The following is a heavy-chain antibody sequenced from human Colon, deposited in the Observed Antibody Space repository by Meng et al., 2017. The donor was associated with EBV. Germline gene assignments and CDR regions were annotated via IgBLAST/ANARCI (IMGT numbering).Heavy chain of an antibody. J-gene: IGHJ5*02. CDR2: IDHRGNT. Sequence: QVQLKEWGEVLLKPSETLSRSCAGYGGSFRDYYWTWIPHPPGKGLEWIGEIDHRGNTKYNPSLKSRVTISLDTSKKQFSLKVSSVTAADSAVYYCARRGPSGNFSPWSQGALVTVSS. D-gene: IGHD3-10*01. CDR3: ARRGPSGNFSP. V-gene: IGHV4-34*01. CDR1: GGSFRDYY.